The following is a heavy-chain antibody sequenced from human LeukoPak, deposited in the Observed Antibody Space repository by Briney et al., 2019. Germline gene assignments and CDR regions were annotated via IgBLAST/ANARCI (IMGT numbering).Heavy chain of an antibody. CDR2: IKEDGSEK. Sequence: GGSLRLSCAASEFTLRNYWMSWVRQAPGKGLEWVATIKEDGSEKYYVDSVKGRFTISGDNAKNSLYLQMNSLRAEDTAVYYCARERYYGSGSYQEGVPLLGGDWFDPWGQGTLVTVSS. CDR3: ARERYYGSGSYQEGVPLLGGDWFDP. CDR1: EFTLRNYW. V-gene: IGHV3-7*01. D-gene: IGHD3-10*01. J-gene: IGHJ5*02.